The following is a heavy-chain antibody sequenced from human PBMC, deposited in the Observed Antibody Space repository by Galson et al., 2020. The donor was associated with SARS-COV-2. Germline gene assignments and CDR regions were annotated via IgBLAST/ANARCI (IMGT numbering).Heavy chain of an antibody. D-gene: IGHD2-2*01. V-gene: IGHV5-51*01. Sequence: GESLKISCKASGYIFTRYWIGWVRQPPGKGLEWMGIIHPDDSVTKYGPSFQDEVSFAVDKSSNTAYLQWRSLKASDSAMYYCAKGCISTGCERAFDVWGQGTMVTVTS. CDR3: AKGCISTGCERAFDV. J-gene: IGHJ3*01. CDR1: GYIFTRYW. CDR2: IHPDDSVT.